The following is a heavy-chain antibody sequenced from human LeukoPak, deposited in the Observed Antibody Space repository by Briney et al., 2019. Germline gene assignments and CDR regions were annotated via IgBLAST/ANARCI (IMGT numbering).Heavy chain of an antibody. J-gene: IGHJ4*02. V-gene: IGHV3-30*04. D-gene: IGHD5-18*01. CDR1: GFTFSSYA. CDR2: ISSDGSNK. Sequence: PGGSLRLSCAASGFTFSSYAMHWVRQAPGKGLEWVAVISSDGSNKYYADSMKGRFTISRDNAKNSLYLQMNSLRAEDTAVYYCAREIRGYSYGYGNRYFDYWGQGTLVTVSS. CDR3: AREIRGYSYGYGNRYFDY.